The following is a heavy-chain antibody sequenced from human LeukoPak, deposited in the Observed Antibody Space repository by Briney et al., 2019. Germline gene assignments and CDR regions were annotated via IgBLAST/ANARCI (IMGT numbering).Heavy chain of an antibody. CDR1: GYTFTGYY. Sequence: ASVKVSCKASGYTFTGYYMHWVRQAPGQGLEWMGWINPNSGGTNYAQKFRGRVTMTKDTSISTAYMELSRLRSDDTAVYYCARTSGSYFNYYYYMDVWGKGTTVTISS. CDR2: INPNSGGT. D-gene: IGHD1-26*01. CDR3: ARTSGSYFNYYYYMDV. J-gene: IGHJ6*03. V-gene: IGHV1-2*02.